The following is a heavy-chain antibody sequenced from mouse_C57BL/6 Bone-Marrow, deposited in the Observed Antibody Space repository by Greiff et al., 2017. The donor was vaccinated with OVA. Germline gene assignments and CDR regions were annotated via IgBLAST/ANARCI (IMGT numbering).Heavy chain of an antibody. V-gene: IGHV5-9-1*02. CDR1: GFTFSSYA. Sequence: EVNVVESGEGLVKPGGSLKLSCAASGFTFSSYAMSWVRQTPEKRLEWVAYISSGGDYIYYADTVKGRFTISRDNARNTLYLQMSSLKSEDTAMYYCTREAYYYGTFDYWGQGTTLTVSS. CDR2: ISSGGDYI. CDR3: TREAYYYGTFDY. D-gene: IGHD1-1*01. J-gene: IGHJ2*01.